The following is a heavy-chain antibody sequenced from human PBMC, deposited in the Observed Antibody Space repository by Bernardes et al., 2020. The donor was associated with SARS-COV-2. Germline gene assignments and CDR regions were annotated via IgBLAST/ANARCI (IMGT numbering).Heavy chain of an antibody. Sequence: GGSLRLSCAVSGLTFSDYYMSWIRQAPGKGLEWVSYISPSSTTINYADSVKGRFTISRDNAKNSLSLQMNSLRAEDTAVYYCARTHLGGQVVTLYFDYWGQGSRVTVSS. J-gene: IGHJ4*02. V-gene: IGHV3-11*01. CDR3: ARTHLGGQVVTLYFDY. CDR2: ISPSSTTI. CDR1: GLTFSDYY. D-gene: IGHD2-21*02.